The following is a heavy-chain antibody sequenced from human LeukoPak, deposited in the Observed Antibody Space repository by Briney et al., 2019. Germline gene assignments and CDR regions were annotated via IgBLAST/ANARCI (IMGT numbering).Heavy chain of an antibody. V-gene: IGHV4-4*02. CDR3: AREGGPYRPLAY. Sequence: SGTLSLTCGVSGGSISTTNWWTWVRQPPGEGLEWIGEVHLSGRTHYNPSLESRVTMSVDMSENHISLRLTSVTAADTAVYYCAREGGPYRPLAYSGQGPLVTVSS. CDR1: GGSISTTNW. J-gene: IGHJ4*02. CDR2: VHLSGRT.